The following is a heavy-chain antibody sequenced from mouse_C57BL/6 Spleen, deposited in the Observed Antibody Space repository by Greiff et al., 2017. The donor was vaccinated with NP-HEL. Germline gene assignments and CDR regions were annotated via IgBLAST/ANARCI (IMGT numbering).Heavy chain of an antibody. CDR3: ARGYDGYYGAMDY. CDR1: GYTFTSYW. V-gene: IGHV1-50*01. CDR2: IDPSDSYT. J-gene: IGHJ4*01. D-gene: IGHD2-3*01. Sequence: QVQLQQPGAELVKPGASVKLSCKASGYTFTSYWMQWVKQRPGQGLEWIGEIDPSDSYTNYNQKFKGKATLTVDTSSSTAYMQLSSLTSEDSAVYYCARGYDGYYGAMDYWGQGTSVTVSS.